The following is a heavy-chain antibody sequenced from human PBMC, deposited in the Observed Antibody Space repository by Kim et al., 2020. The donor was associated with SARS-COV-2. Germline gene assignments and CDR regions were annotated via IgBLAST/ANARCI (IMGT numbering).Heavy chain of an antibody. J-gene: IGHJ4*02. Sequence: IYYSGSTYYNPSLKSRVTISVDTSKNQFSLKLSSVTAADTAVYYCATKGEWGQGTLVTVSS. V-gene: IGHV4-39*01. CDR3: ATKGE. D-gene: IGHD3-16*01. CDR2: IYYSGST.